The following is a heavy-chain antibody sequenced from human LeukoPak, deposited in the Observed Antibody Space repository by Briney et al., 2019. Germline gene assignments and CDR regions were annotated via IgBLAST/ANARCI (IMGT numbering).Heavy chain of an antibody. J-gene: IGHJ4*02. CDR3: ARAGLYYDFWSGFNY. CDR1: GYTFTSYG. V-gene: IGHV1-18*01. Sequence: ASVKVSCKASGYTFTSYGISWVRQAPGQGLEWMGWISAYNGNTNYAQKLQGRVTMTTDTSTSTAYMELRSLRSDDTAVYYCARAGLYYDFWSGFNYWGQGTLVTVSS. CDR2: ISAYNGNT. D-gene: IGHD3-3*01.